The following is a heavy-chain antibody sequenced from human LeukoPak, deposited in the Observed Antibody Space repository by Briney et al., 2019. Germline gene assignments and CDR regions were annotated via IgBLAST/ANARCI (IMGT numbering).Heavy chain of an antibody. CDR1: GGSISSSSDY. V-gene: IGHV4-39*07. J-gene: IGHJ6*03. D-gene: IGHD4-11*01. Sequence: PSESLSLTCSVSGGSISSSSDYSGWIRQAPGNGLEWIGSIYYSGTTYYTPSLKRRLTISVETTKKQFYVLLSSVTAADTAVYYCARWSDDYSNTYYMDVWGKGTTVTVSS. CDR2: IYYSGTT. CDR3: ARWSDDYSNTYYMDV.